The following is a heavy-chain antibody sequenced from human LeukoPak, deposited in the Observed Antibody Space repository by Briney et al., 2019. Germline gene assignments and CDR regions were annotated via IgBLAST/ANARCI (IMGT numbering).Heavy chain of an antibody. CDR3: ARGANFYYYGMGV. V-gene: IGHV4-61*05. CDR1: GGSVSSRSHY. J-gene: IGHJ6*02. D-gene: IGHD4/OR15-4a*01. Sequence: SETLSLTCTVSGGSVSSRSHYWGWIRQSPGKGLEWIGHIYYTASTNQNPSLESRVAMSVDTSSNQFSLRLSAVSAADTAVYYCARGANFYYYGMGVWGQGTTVTVSS. CDR2: IYYTAST.